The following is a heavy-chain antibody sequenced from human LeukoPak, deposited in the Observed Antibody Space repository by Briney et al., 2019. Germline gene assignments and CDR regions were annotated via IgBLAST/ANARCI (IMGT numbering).Heavy chain of an antibody. D-gene: IGHD6-13*01. V-gene: IGHV4-34*01. CDR1: GGSFSGYY. Sequence: SETLSLTCAVYGGSFSGYYWSWIRQPPGKGLEWIGEINHSGSTNYNPSLKSRVTISVDPSKNQFSLKLSSVTAADTGVYYCAMIAAAGTRGPRNWFDPWGQGTLVTVSS. J-gene: IGHJ5*02. CDR3: AMIAAAGTRGPRNWFDP. CDR2: INHSGST.